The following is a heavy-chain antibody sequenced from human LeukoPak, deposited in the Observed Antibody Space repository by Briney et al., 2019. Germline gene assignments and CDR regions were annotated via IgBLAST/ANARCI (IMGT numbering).Heavy chain of an antibody. CDR3: ARHSRIFGVVIARWFDP. J-gene: IGHJ5*02. V-gene: IGHV4-39*01. CDR1: GGSISSSSYY. D-gene: IGHD3-3*01. Sequence: SETLSLTCTVSGGSISSSSYYWGWIRQPPGKGLEWIGSIYYSGSTYYNPSLKSRVTVSVDTSKNQFSLKLSSVTAADTAVYYCARHSRIFGVVIARWFDPWGQGTLVTVSS. CDR2: IYYSGST.